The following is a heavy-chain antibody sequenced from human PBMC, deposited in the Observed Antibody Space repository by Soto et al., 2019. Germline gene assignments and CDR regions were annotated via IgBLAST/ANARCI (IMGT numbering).Heavy chain of an antibody. V-gene: IGHV3-7*01. CDR2: IKQDGSEK. CDR1: GFTFSSYW. D-gene: IGHD2-2*01. Sequence: PGGSLRLSCAASGFTFSSYWMSWVRQAPGKGLEWVANIKQDGSEKYYVDSVKGRFTISRDNAKNSLYLQMNSLRAEDTAVYYCARDSGYCSSTSCYANYYYYYMDVWGKGTTVTVSS. J-gene: IGHJ6*03. CDR3: ARDSGYCSSTSCYANYYYYYMDV.